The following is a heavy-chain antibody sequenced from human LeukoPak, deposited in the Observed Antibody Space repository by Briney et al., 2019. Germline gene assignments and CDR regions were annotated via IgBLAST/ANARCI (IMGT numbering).Heavy chain of an antibody. CDR1: GGTFSSYA. CDR2: IIPIFGTA. J-gene: IGHJ6*03. Sequence: ASVKVSSKASGGTFSSYAISWVRQAPGQGLEWMGGIIPIFGTANYAQKFQGRVTITADESTSTAYMELSSLRSEDTAVYYCARTVWSGPYYYYMDVWGKGTTVTVSS. CDR3: ARTVWSGPYYYYMDV. D-gene: IGHD3-3*01. V-gene: IGHV1-69*13.